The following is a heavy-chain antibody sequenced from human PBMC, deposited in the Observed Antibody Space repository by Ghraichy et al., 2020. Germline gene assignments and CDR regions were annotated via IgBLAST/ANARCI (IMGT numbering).Heavy chain of an antibody. CDR3: ARYYSSSVDFDY. CDR1: GYTFTSYD. Sequence: ASVKVSCKASGYTFTSYDINWVRQATGQGLEWMGWMNPNSGNTGYAQKFQGRVTMTRNTSISTAYMELSSLRSEDTAVYYCARYYSSSVDFDYWGQGTLVTVSS. V-gene: IGHV1-8*01. CDR2: MNPNSGNT. J-gene: IGHJ4*02. D-gene: IGHD6-13*01.